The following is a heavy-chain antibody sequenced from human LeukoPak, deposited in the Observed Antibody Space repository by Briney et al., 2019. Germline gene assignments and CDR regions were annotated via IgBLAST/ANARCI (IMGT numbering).Heavy chain of an antibody. CDR2: FDPEDGET. D-gene: IGHD3-22*01. CDR1: GYTLTELS. V-gene: IGHV1-24*01. Sequence: ASVKVSCKVSGYTLTELSMHWVRQAPGKGLEWMGGFDPEDGETIYAQKFQGRVTMTEDTSTDTAYMELSSLRSEDTAVYYCATPAGYYDSSNDAFDIGGQGTMVTVSS. CDR3: ATPAGYYDSSNDAFDI. J-gene: IGHJ3*02.